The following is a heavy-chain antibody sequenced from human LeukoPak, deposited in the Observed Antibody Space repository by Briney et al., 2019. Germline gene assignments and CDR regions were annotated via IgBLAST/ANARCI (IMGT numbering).Heavy chain of an antibody. CDR2: INFNGGNT. CDR1: GFTFSSYW. CDR3: ATWSGYHHVY. V-gene: IGHV3-64*01. J-gene: IGHJ4*02. Sequence: GGSLRLSCAASGFTFSSYWMHWVRQAPGKGLEYVSAINFNGGNTYFANSVKGRFTVSRDNSKNTLFLQMGSLRAEDMAVYYCATWSGYHHVYWGQGTLVTVSS. D-gene: IGHD3-3*01.